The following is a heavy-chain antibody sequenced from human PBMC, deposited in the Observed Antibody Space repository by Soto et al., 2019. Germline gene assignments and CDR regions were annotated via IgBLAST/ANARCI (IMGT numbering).Heavy chain of an antibody. CDR2: INDSGST. D-gene: IGHD3-22*01. J-gene: IGHJ4*02. V-gene: IGHV4-34*01. CDR3: ARGSHKLHSYDSSGFYHYVDY. Sequence: TLSLTCAVYGGSFSDYSWTWIRQPPGKGLEWIGEINDSGSTNYTPSLERRVTISRDTSKNRFSLKLSSVTAADTAVYYCARGSHKLHSYDSSGFYHYVDYWGQGSLVTVSS. CDR1: GGSFSDYS.